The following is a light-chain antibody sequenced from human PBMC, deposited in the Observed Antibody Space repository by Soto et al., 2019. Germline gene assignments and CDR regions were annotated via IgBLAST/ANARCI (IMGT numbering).Light chain of an antibody. CDR2: AAS. CDR1: QVISTW. J-gene: IGKJ5*01. CDR3: QQANSFPTT. V-gene: IGKV1-12*01. Sequence: DIQMTQSPSSVSSSVVDIVSVTCGASQVISTWLAWYQQKPGQAPKLLIYAASVLESGVPSRFSGSGSGTDFTLTISSVQPEDFATYRCQQANSFPTTFGQGTRLEI.